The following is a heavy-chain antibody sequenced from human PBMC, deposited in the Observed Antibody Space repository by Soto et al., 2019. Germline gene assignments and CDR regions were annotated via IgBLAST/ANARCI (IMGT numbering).Heavy chain of an antibody. CDR3: ARVVEGTVGITTVDY. Sequence: SSETLSLTCTVSGGSISSSYWSWIRQPVGKGLEWIGRIYTSGSTNYNPSLKSRVTMSVDTSKNQFSLQLSSVTAADTAVYYCARVVEGTVGITTVDYWGQGTLVTVSS. V-gene: IGHV4-4*07. CDR1: GGSISSSY. CDR2: IYTSGST. J-gene: IGHJ4*02. D-gene: IGHD1-26*01.